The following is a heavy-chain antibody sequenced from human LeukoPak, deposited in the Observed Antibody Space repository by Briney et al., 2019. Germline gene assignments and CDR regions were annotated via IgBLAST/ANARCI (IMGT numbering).Heavy chain of an antibody. CDR1: GFTFTSYA. Sequence: GGSLRLSCAASGFTFTSYAMNWVRQAPGKGLEWVSAISGSGDSTYYTDSVKGRFTITRDNSKNTLYLQMNSLGAEDTAVYYCARVAIFGVVIRCFDYWGQGTLVTVSS. D-gene: IGHD3-3*01. CDR3: ARVAIFGVVIRCFDY. J-gene: IGHJ4*02. V-gene: IGHV3-23*01. CDR2: ISGSGDST.